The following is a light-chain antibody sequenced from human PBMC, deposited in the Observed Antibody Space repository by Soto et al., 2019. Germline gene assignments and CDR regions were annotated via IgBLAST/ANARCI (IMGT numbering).Light chain of an antibody. CDR1: STDFVSYNR. CDR3: CSYAHGSIYV. V-gene: IGLV2-18*02. CDR2: GVA. Sequence: QSVLTQPPSVSGSPGQSVTISCTGTSTDFVSYNRVSWYQQPPGTAPKLLIYGVANRPSGVSARFSGSKSGSTASLTISGLQAEDEADYYCCSYAHGSIYVFGTGTKVTVL. J-gene: IGLJ1*01.